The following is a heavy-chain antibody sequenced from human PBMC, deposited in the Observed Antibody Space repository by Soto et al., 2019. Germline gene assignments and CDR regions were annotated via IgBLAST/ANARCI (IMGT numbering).Heavy chain of an antibody. Sequence: GGSLRLSCAASGFSVSGNYINWVRQAPGKGLEWVSVIYLYGSTFYSDSVRGRFTISRDSSKNTVYLEMDSLRAEDTAVYYCARFACSGGGCYPDWYFDLWGRGTLVTVS. CDR1: GFSVSGNY. J-gene: IGHJ2*01. CDR3: ARFACSGGGCYPDWYFDL. V-gene: IGHV3-53*01. CDR2: IYLYGST. D-gene: IGHD2-15*01.